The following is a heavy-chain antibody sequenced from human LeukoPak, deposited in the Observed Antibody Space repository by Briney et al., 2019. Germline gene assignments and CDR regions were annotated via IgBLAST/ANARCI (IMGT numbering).Heavy chain of an antibody. Sequence: GGSLRLSCAASGFTFSSYWMSWVRQAPGKGLEWVANIKQDGSEKYYVDSVKGRFTISRDNAKNSLYLQMNSLRAEDTAVYYCARAYTTYDFWSGYYVNWFDPWGQGTLVTVSS. D-gene: IGHD3-3*01. CDR1: GFTFSSYW. CDR2: IKQDGSEK. V-gene: IGHV3-7*03. CDR3: ARAYTTYDFWSGYYVNWFDP. J-gene: IGHJ5*02.